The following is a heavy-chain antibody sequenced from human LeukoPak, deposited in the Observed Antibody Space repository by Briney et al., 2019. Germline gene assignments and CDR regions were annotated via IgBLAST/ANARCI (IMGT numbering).Heavy chain of an antibody. CDR1: GASISDYY. Sequence: SETLSLTCTVSGASISDYYWTWIRQPPGKGLEWIGHIYYSGNTIYNPSLKSRVTISIDTSKNQFSLKLSSVTTADTAVYYCAGEDYFDTSGYASWRFDIWGQGTMVTVSS. CDR2: IYYSGNT. V-gene: IGHV4-59*01. D-gene: IGHD3-22*01. J-gene: IGHJ3*02. CDR3: AGEDYFDTSGYASWRFDI.